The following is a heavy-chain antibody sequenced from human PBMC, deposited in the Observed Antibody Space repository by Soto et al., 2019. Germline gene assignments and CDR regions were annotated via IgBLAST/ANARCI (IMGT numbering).Heavy chain of an antibody. CDR3: AKDLDRKSWSDRDV. Sequence: QVHLVQSGAEVKKPGASVNVSCKTSGYTFTRNGISWVRQAPGQGLEWMGWISPNSGNITYAQRLQGRGIVTTDRAASTAGTALRSLRADDSAVYASAKDLDRKSWSDRDVWGPGTTVTVSS. J-gene: IGHJ6*02. CDR1: GYTFTRNG. V-gene: IGHV1-18*01. CDR2: ISPNSGNI. D-gene: IGHD1-1*01.